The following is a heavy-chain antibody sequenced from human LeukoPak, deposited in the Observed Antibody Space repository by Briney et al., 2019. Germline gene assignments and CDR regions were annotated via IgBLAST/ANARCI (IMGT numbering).Heavy chain of an antibody. V-gene: IGHV3-11*04. J-gene: IGHJ5*02. CDR3: ARDHGYGDYDL. CDR2: ISSSGISI. Sequence: GGSLRLSCAASGFTFEDYYMSWIRQAPGKGPEWVSHISSSGISIFYADSVKGRFTISRDNTKKLVSLEMNSLRAEDTAVYYCARDHGYGDYDLWGQGTLVIVSS. CDR1: GFTFEDYY. D-gene: IGHD4-17*01.